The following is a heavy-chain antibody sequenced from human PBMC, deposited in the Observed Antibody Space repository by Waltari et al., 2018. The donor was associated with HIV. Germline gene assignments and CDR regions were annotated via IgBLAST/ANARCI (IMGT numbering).Heavy chain of an antibody. D-gene: IGHD3-22*01. J-gene: IGHJ4*02. CDR1: GYPFTGFS. CDR3: ARDYCSDSNCYDSFDY. V-gene: IGHV1-3*01. Sequence: QVQLVQSGAEVKRPGASVTISCRASGYPFTGFSMHWVRQAPGQRLEWRGWMNGGHGGTKYSQKLQGRLTITRDTAANTAYMDLTSLTYEDTAVYYCARDYCSDSNCYDSFDYWGQGTLITVSS. CDR2: MNGGHGGT.